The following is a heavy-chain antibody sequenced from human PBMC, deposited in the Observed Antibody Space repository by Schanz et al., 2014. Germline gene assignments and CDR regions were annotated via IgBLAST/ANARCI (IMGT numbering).Heavy chain of an antibody. D-gene: IGHD4-17*01. CDR2: IKSKVDGGTT. CDR3: STDLTAVDYDAIGL. J-gene: IGHJ3*01. CDR1: GFTFSTYA. Sequence: EVQLLESGGGLVQPGGSLRLSCSASGFTFSTYAMSWARQTPGKGLEWVGRIKSKVDGGTTDNAAPVQGRFTISRDDSKNTLHLQMNSLKTEDTAVYYCSTDLTAVDYDAIGLWGQGTMVTVSS. V-gene: IGHV3-15*01.